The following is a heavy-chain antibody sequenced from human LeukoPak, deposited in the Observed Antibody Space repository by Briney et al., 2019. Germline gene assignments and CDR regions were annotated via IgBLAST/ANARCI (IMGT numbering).Heavy chain of an antibody. Sequence: GGSLRLSCAASGFTFSSYVMSWVRQAPGKGLEWVSAISGSGGSTYYADSVKGRFTISRDNSKNTLYLQMNTLRAEDTAVYYCAKAGYCSSTSCYLPFDPWGQGTLVTVSS. CDR3: AKAGYCSSTSCYLPFDP. J-gene: IGHJ5*02. CDR1: GFTFSSYV. V-gene: IGHV3-23*01. D-gene: IGHD2-2*01. CDR2: ISGSGGST.